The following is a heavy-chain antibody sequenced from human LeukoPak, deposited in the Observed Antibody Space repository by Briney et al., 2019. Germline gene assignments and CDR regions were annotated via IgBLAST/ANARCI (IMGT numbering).Heavy chain of an antibody. CDR1: GGSFSGYY. V-gene: IGHV4-34*01. CDR3: AKYHYDSSGYSNWFDP. D-gene: IGHD3-22*01. J-gene: IGHJ5*02. CDR2: INHSGST. Sequence: PSETLSLTCAVYGGSFSGYYWSWIRQPPGKGLEWIGEINHSGSTNYNPSLKSRVTISVDTSKNQFSLKLSSVTAADTAVYYCAKYHYDSSGYSNWFDPWGQGTLVTVSS.